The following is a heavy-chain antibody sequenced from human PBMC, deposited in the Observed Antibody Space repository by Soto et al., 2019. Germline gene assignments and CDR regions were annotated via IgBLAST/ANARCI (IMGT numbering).Heavy chain of an antibody. CDR2: ISNSGRTL. CDR3: ARDLVAVSGGVYSSSSGGYFFDF. Sequence: QVQLVESGGGLVKPGGSLRLSCAASGFTFSDYYMSWIRQAPGKGLEWVSYISNSGRTLYYADSMKGRFTISRDNAKNSLYLQRNSLRSEDTAVYYCARDLVAVSGGVYSSSSGGYFFDFWGQGTLVTVSS. D-gene: IGHD6-6*01. V-gene: IGHV3-11*01. CDR1: GFTFSDYY. J-gene: IGHJ4*02.